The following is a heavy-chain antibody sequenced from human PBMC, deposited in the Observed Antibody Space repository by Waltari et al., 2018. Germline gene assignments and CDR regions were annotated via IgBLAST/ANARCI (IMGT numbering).Heavy chain of an antibody. V-gene: IGHV4-59*01. D-gene: IGHD6-19*01. CDR1: GGSISSYY. J-gene: IGHJ4*02. CDR2: IYYSVST. Sequence: QVQLQESGPGLVKPSETLSPTCTVSGGSISSYYWSWIRQPPGKGLEWIGYIYYSVSTHYHPSRNSRVTISVDTSKNQFSLKLSSVTAADTAVYYCSRYPVAGLIDYWGQGTLVTVSS. CDR3: SRYPVAGLIDY.